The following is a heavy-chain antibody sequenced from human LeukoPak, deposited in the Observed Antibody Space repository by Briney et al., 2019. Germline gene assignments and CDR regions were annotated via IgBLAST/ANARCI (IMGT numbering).Heavy chain of an antibody. J-gene: IGHJ3*02. CDR3: ARQNSYGYDAFDI. Sequence: SETLSLTCTVSGYSISSGYYWGWIRQPPGKGLEWIGSIYHSGSTYYNPSLKSRVTISVDTSKNQFSLKLSSVTAADTAVYYCARQNSYGYDAFDIWGQGTMVTVSS. CDR2: IYHSGST. CDR1: GYSISSGYY. D-gene: IGHD5-18*01. V-gene: IGHV4-38-2*02.